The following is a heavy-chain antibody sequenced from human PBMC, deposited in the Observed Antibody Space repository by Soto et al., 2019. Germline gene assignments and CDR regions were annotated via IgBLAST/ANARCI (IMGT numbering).Heavy chain of an antibody. CDR3: ARDLDGSGSYYTDY. V-gene: IGHV1-18*01. Sequence: QVQLVQSGAEVKNPGTSVKVSCKTSGYTFTSAGISWVRQAPGQGLEWMGWISAYNGNTKYAQKVQGRVTMTTDTSTTTASMELRSLTSDDTAVYYCARDLDGSGSYYTDYWGRGTLVTVAA. CDR2: ISAYNGNT. CDR1: GYTFTSAG. D-gene: IGHD3-10*01. J-gene: IGHJ4*02.